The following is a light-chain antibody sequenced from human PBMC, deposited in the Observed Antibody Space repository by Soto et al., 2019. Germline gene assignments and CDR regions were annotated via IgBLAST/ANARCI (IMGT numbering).Light chain of an antibody. CDR2: KIS. CDR1: QSLVHSDGNTY. Sequence: IVMTQTPLSSPVTLGQPASISCRSSQSLVHSDGNTYLSWLQQRPGQPPRLLIYKISNRLSGVPDRVSGSGAGTDFTLKIRRVEAEDVGLYYCMQATESPWTFGQGTRVEIK. V-gene: IGKV2-24*01. J-gene: IGKJ1*01. CDR3: MQATESPWT.